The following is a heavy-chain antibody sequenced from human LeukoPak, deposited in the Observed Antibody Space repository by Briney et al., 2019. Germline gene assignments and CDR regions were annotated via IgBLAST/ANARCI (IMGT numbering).Heavy chain of an antibody. V-gene: IGHV1-46*01. CDR2: INPSGGST. J-gene: IGHJ3*02. CDR3: ARVAHPHAFDI. CDR1: GYTFTSYY. Sequence: ASVKVSCKASGYTFTSYYMHWVRQAPGQGLEWMGIINPSGGSTSYAQNLQGRVTVTSDTSTHIAYMELRSLTSDDTAVYYCARVAHPHAFDIWGQGTMVTVSS.